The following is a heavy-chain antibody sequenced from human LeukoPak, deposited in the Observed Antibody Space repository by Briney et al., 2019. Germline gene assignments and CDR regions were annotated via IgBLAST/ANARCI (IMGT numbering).Heavy chain of an antibody. CDR1: GFTFRANG. V-gene: IGHV3-7*04. CDR3: ARVGRWETQFGTSDSSLDY. J-gene: IGHJ4*02. D-gene: IGHD1-26*01. CDR2: INQDGSDK. Sequence: GGSLRLSCAASGFTFRANGMSWFRQAPGKGLEWVANINQDGSDKYYVDSVKGRFSISRDNAKNSLYLQINSMRAEYTAVYSRARVGRWETQFGTSDSSLDYWGQETLVTVSS.